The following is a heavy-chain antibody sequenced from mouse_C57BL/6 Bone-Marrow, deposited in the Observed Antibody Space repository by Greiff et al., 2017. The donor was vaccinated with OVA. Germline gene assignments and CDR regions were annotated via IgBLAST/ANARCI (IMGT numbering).Heavy chain of an antibody. J-gene: IGHJ3*01. D-gene: IGHD1-1*01. CDR1: GFSLPSYG. Sequence: QVQLKQSGPGLVQPSQSLSITCTVSGFSLPSYGVHWVRQPPGKGLEWLGVIWSGGSTDYNAAFISRLSISKDNSKSQVFCKMNSLQADDTAIYYCAKAGTWYYPSFAYWGQGTLVTVSA. CDR3: AKAGTWYYPSFAY. V-gene: IGHV2-4*01. CDR2: IWSGGST.